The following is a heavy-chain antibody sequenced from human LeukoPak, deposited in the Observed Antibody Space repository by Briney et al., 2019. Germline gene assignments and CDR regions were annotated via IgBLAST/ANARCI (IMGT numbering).Heavy chain of an antibody. V-gene: IGHV3-43*02. CDR2: IRGDGGST. CDR1: GFTFDAYA. J-gene: IGHJ4*02. Sequence: GGSLRLSCAASGFTFDAYAMHWGRQAPGKGLEWVSLIRGDGGSTYYADSVKGRSTISRDNSKNSLYLQMNSLRTEDTALYYCAPTPGRIGRWGQGTLVTVSS. D-gene: IGHD3-10*01. CDR3: APTPGRIGR.